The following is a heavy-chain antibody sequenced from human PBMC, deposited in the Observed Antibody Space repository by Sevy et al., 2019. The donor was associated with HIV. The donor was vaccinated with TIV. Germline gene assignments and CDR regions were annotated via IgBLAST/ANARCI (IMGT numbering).Heavy chain of an antibody. D-gene: IGHD3-10*01. CDR2: ISSSGSTI. Sequence: GGSLRLSCAASGFTFSDYYMSWIRQAPGKGLEWVSYISSSGSTIYYADSVKGRFTISRDNAKNTLYLQMNSLRVDDTAVYYCATGRDYGSGSYDYWGPGTLVTVSS. CDR1: GFTFSDYY. J-gene: IGHJ4*02. V-gene: IGHV3-11*04. CDR3: ATGRDYGSGSYDY.